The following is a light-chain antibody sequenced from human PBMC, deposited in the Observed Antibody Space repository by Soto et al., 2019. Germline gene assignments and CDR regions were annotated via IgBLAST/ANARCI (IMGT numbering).Light chain of an antibody. CDR3: QQSYSSPWT. Sequence: AQSPSSLSAFVGDRLTINCRASQSISNFLNWYQQKPGKVPKRLIYAASSLRSGVTSRFSGSGSGTDFTLTISSLQREDFATYVCQQSYSSPWTFGQGTKVDIK. V-gene: IGKV1-39*01. CDR1: QSISNF. CDR2: AAS. J-gene: IGKJ1*01.